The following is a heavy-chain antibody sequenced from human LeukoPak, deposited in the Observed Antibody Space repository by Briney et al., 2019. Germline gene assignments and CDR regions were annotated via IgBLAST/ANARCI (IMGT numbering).Heavy chain of an antibody. D-gene: IGHD3-3*01. CDR2: IFPHDSNT. J-gene: IGHJ4*02. V-gene: IGHV5-51*01. CDR1: GYSFMDYW. CDR3: ARGVGEIYFDY. Sequence: GESLKISCKGSGYSFMDYWIGWVRQMPGKGPEWMGFIFPHDSNTKYSPSFQGQVTISVDKSIGTAYVQWSSLKASDTAMYYCARGVGEIYFDYWGQGTLVTVSS.